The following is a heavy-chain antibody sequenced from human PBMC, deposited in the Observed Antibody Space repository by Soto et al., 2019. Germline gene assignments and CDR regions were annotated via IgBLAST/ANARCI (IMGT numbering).Heavy chain of an antibody. CDR1: GFTFRSYE. D-gene: IGHD2-2*01. Sequence: EVQLAESGGGLVQPGGSLRLSCVASGFTFRSYEMNWVRQAPGKGLEWVSYISSSSSSIYYPDSVKGRFTISRDNAKNSLYLQMISLRAEDTAVYYCARETCSSSSCSTRYGMDVWGQGTTVTVSS. CDR2: ISSSSSSI. V-gene: IGHV3-48*03. J-gene: IGHJ6*02. CDR3: ARETCSSSSCSTRYGMDV.